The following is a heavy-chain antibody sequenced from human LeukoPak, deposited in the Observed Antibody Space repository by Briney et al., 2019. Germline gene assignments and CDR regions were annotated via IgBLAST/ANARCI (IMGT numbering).Heavy chain of an antibody. D-gene: IGHD2-15*01. CDR3: AKGGCRGTCNPLAY. CDR2: SGDSDGST. J-gene: IGHJ4*02. V-gene: IGHV3-23*01. CDR1: GITFSGPG. Sequence: GGSLRLSCAASGITFSGPGMSWVRKAPAKGLEWISSSGDSDGSTYYADSLKGRFTISRDNSKNTLYLQMNNLRAEDTAVYYCAKGGCRGTCNPLAYWGQGALVTVSP.